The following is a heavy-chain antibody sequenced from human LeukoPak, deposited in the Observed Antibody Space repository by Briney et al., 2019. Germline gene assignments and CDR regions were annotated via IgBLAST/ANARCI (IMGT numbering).Heavy chain of an antibody. J-gene: IGHJ5*02. D-gene: IGHD3-10*01. V-gene: IGHV1-2*02. CDR3: ARALWLKGHGSASYYITNWFDP. CDR1: GYTFTGYY. Sequence: GASVKVSCKASGYTFTGYYMHWVRQAPGQGLEWIGWINPNSGGTNYAQKFQGRVTMTRDTSISTAYMELSMLRADDTAVYYSARALWLKGHGSASYYITNWFDPWGQGTLVTVSS. CDR2: INPNSGGT.